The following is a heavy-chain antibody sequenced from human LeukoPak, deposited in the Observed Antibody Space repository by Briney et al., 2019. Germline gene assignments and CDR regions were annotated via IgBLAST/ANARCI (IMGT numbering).Heavy chain of an antibody. Sequence: GGPLRLSCAASGFTVSSNYMSWVRQAPGKGLEWVSVIYSGGSTYYADSVKGRFTISRDNSKNTLYLQMNSLRAEDTAVYYCARGWEAAAGSEAFDYWGQGTLVTVSS. D-gene: IGHD6-13*01. CDR3: ARGWEAAAGSEAFDY. V-gene: IGHV3-53*01. CDR2: IYSGGST. CDR1: GFTVSSNY. J-gene: IGHJ4*02.